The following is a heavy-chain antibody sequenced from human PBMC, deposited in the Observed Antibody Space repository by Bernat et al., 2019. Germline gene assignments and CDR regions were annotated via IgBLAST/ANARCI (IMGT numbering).Heavy chain of an antibody. CDR1: GFTFSDYY. D-gene: IGHD6-6*01. J-gene: IGHJ4*02. CDR2: ISSSGSTI. Sequence: QVQLVESGGGLVKPGGSLRLSCAASGFTFSDYYMSWIRQAPGKGLEWVSYISSSGSTIYDADSVKRRFTSSRDNAKNSLYLQRNSLRAEDTAVYYCARDGRPYGSSSRERDYWGQGTLVTVSS. V-gene: IGHV3-11*01. CDR3: ARDGRPYGSSSRERDY.